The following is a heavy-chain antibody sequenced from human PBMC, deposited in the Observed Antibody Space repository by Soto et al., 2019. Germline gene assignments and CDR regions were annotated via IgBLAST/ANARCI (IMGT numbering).Heavy chain of an antibody. CDR3: ARVDTAMVIGY. V-gene: IGHV3-7*03. J-gene: IGHJ4*02. D-gene: IGHD5-18*01. CDR2: IKQDGSEK. CDR1: GFTFSSYW. Sequence: PGGSLRLSCAASGFTFSSYWMSWVRQAPGKGLEWVANIKQDGSEKYYVDSVKGRFTISRDNSKNTLYLQMNSLRAEDTAVYYCARVDTAMVIGYWGQGTLVTVSS.